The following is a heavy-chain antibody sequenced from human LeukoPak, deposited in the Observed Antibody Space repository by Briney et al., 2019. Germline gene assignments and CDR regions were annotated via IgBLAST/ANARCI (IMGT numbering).Heavy chain of an antibody. CDR2: INSDGRST. V-gene: IGHV3-74*01. J-gene: IGHJ6*02. D-gene: IGHD4-17*01. CDR1: GFTFSSYW. Sequence: GGSPRLSCAASGFTFSSYWMHWVRHAPGKGLVWVSRINSDGRSTSYADSVKGRFTISRDNAKNTLFLQMNSLRAEDTAVYYCARGATVTKDYYYGMDVWGQGTTVTVSS. CDR3: ARGATVTKDYYYGMDV.